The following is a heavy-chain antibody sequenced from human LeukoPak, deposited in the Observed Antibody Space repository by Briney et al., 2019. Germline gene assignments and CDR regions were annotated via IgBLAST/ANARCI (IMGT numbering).Heavy chain of an antibody. J-gene: IGHJ4*02. CDR1: GFTFSSYA. Sequence: QPGGSLRLSCAASGFTFSSYAMSWVRQAPGKGLEWVSAISGSGGSTYYADSVKSRFTISRDNSKNTLYLQMNSLRAEDTAVYYCAKDRTGGGSSWPFDYWGQGTLVTVSS. CDR2: ISGSGGST. D-gene: IGHD6-13*01. CDR3: AKDRTGGGSSWPFDY. V-gene: IGHV3-23*01.